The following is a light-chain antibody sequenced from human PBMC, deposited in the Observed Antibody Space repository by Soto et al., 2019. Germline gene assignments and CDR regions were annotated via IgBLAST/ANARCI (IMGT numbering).Light chain of an antibody. V-gene: IGKV1-5*03. CDR1: QSINTW. CDR3: QQYNSHSCYT. CDR2: KAS. J-gene: IGKJ2*01. Sequence: DIQMTQSPSTLPASVGDRVTITCRASQSINTWLAWYQPKPGKAPKLLIYKASSLGSGVPSRFSGSGSETDFTLTISSLQPDDFAIYYCQQYNSHSCYTFGQGTKLEIK.